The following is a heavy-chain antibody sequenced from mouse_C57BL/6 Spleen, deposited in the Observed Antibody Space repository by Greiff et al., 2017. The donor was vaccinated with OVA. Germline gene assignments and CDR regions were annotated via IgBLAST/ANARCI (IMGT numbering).Heavy chain of an antibody. V-gene: IGHV1-50*01. CDR1: GYTFTSYW. D-gene: IGHD1-1*01. CDR3: ASGGLLRFFAY. Sequence: QVQLKQPGAELVKPGASVKLSCKASGYTFTSYWMQWVKQRPGQGLEWIGEIDPSDSYTNYNQKFKGKATLTVDTSSSTAYMQLSSLTSEDSAVYYCASGGLLRFFAYWGQGTLVTVSA. J-gene: IGHJ3*01. CDR2: IDPSDSYT.